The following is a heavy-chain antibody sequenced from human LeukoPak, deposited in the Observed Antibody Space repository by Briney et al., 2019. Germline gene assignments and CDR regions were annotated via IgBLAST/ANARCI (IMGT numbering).Heavy chain of an antibody. CDR2: IYPGDSDT. V-gene: IGHV5-51*01. CDR3: ARSYGDYGPTNYGMDV. CDR1: GYSFTTYW. D-gene: IGHD4-17*01. J-gene: IGHJ6*02. Sequence: GESLKISCKGSGYSFTTYWIGWVRQMPGKGLEWMGIIYPGDSDTRYSPSFQGQVTISADKSISTAYLQWSSLKASDTAMYYCARSYGDYGPTNYGMDVWGQGTTVTVSS.